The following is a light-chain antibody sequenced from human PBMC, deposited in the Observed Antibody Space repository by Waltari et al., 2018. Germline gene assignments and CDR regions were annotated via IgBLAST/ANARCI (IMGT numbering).Light chain of an antibody. J-gene: IGLJ1*01. V-gene: IGLV2-14*01. CDR2: EVS. Sequence: QSALTQPASVSGSPGQSITISCPGPDRDVGAYDFVSWYQQHTGKAPHLIIYEVSNRPSGISNRFSASKSGNTASLTISGLQAEDEADYYCSSYTTSSAPGVFGTGTRVTVL. CDR3: SSYTTSSAPGV. CDR1: DRDVGAYDF.